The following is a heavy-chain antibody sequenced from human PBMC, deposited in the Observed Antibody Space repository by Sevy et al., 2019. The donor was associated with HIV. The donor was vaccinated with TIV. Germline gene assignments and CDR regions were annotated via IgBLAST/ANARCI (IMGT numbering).Heavy chain of an antibody. V-gene: IGHV3-53*01. CDR2: LFYAGDT. CDR1: GFTVSTNY. J-gene: IGHJ3*01. Sequence: GGSLRLSCAASGFTVSTNYMAWVRQAPGKGLEWISFLFYAGDTYYADSVKGRFTISRDNSRNTLFLQMNSLRAEDTAFYFCARQSIEDAFDLWGQGTLVTVSS. CDR3: ARQSIEDAFDL.